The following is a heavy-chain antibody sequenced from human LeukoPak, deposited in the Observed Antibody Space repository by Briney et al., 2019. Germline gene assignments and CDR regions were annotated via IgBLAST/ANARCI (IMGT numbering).Heavy chain of an antibody. D-gene: IGHD6-19*01. CDR3: AVTPVAGRHPLDY. J-gene: IGHJ4*02. CDR2: IYYSGST. CDR1: GGSISSYY. Sequence: PSETLSLTCTVSGGSISSYYWSWIRQPPGEGLEWIGYIYYSGSTNYNPSLKSRVTMSVDTSKNQFSLKLSSVTAADTAVYYCAVTPVAGRHPLDYWGQGTLVTVSS. V-gene: IGHV4-59*08.